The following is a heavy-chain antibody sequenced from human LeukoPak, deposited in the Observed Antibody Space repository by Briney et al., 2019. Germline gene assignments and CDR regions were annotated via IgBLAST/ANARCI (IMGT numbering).Heavy chain of an antibody. D-gene: IGHD1-26*01. CDR3: ARITRSGSYFDFDY. Sequence: ASVKVSCKASGYTFTGYYIHWVRQAPGQGLEWMGWINPNSGGTNYAQKFQGRVTMTRDTSISTAYMELSRLRSDDTAVYYCARITRSGSYFDFDYWGQGTLVTVSS. CDR2: INPNSGGT. V-gene: IGHV1-2*02. J-gene: IGHJ4*02. CDR1: GYTFTGYY.